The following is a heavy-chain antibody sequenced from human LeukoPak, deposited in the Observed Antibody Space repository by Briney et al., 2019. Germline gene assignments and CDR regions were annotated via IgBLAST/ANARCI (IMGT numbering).Heavy chain of an antibody. J-gene: IGHJ5*02. CDR2: IYYSGST. D-gene: IGHD2-15*01. CDR1: GGSISSYY. Sequence: SETLSLTWTVSGGSISSYYWSWIRQPPGKGLEWIGYIYYSGSTNYNPSLKSRVTISVDTSKNQFSLKLSSVTAADTAVYYCARLAGFSGWFDPCGQGTLVTVSS. CDR3: ARLAGFSGWFDP. V-gene: IGHV4-59*08.